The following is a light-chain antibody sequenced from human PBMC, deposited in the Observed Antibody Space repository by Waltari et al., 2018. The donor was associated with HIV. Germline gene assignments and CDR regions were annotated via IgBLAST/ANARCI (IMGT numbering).Light chain of an antibody. V-gene: IGLV2-14*01. J-gene: IGLJ3*02. CDR3: TSYISSSTPV. CDR1: DVSDYPY. CDR2: EGN. Sequence: QSALTQPASVSGSPGQSLTISYGDVSDYPYFSWYPHPPGKAPKVLSYEGNHRPAGVSNRCSGSKSGNTASLTISGLQPEDEADYFCTSYISSSTPVFGGGTKLTVL.